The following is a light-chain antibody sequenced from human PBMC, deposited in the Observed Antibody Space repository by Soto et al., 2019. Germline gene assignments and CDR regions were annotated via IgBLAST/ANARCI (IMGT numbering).Light chain of an antibody. CDR3: QHNT. Sequence: EIVLTQSPGTLSLSPGERATLSCRASQTISSDSLAWFQHKPGQPPRLLVYATSSRATGIPDRFSGSGSGTDFTLTISRLEPEDFAVFYCQHNTFGQGTKLEI. CDR2: ATS. J-gene: IGKJ2*01. CDR1: QTISSDS. V-gene: IGKV3-20*01.